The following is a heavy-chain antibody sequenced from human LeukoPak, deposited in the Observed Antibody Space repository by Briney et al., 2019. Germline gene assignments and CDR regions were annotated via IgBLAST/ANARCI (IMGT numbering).Heavy chain of an antibody. D-gene: IGHD3-22*01. Sequence: PGGSLRLSCAASGFTFSSYAMSWVRQAPGKGLEWVSAISGSGGSTYYADSVKGWFTISRDNSKNTLYLQMNGLRAEDTAVYYCAKEGYYDSSGPPWVWGQGTLVTVSS. CDR2: ISGSGGST. CDR3: AKEGYYDSSGPPWV. J-gene: IGHJ4*02. V-gene: IGHV3-23*01. CDR1: GFTFSSYA.